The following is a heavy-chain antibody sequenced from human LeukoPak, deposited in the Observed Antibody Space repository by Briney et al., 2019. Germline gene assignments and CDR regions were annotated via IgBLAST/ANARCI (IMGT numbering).Heavy chain of an antibody. CDR3: ARHDNPYGSGSYYGY. J-gene: IGHJ4*02. CDR1: GGSISSYY. CDR2: IYYSGST. Sequence: SETLSLTCTVSGGSISSYYWSWIRQPPGKGLEWIGYIYYSGSTNYNPSLKSRVTISVDTSRNQFSLKLSSVTAADTAVYYCARHDNPYGSGSYYGYWDQGTLVTVSS. V-gene: IGHV4-59*08. D-gene: IGHD3-10*01.